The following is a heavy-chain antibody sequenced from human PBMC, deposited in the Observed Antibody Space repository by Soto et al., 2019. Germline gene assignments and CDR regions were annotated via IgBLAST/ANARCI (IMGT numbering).Heavy chain of an antibody. V-gene: IGHV3-30*18. CDR3: AKEKHYYASGPLDY. D-gene: IGHD3-10*01. J-gene: IGHJ4*02. Sequence: GGSLRLSCAASGFTFSSYGMHWVRQAPGKGLEWVAVISYDGSNKYYADSVKGRFTISRDNSKNTLYLQMNSLRAEDTAVYYCAKEKHYYASGPLDYWGQGXLVTVSS. CDR1: GFTFSSYG. CDR2: ISYDGSNK.